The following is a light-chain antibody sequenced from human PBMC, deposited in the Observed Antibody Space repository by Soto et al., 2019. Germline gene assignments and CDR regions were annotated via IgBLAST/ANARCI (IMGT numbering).Light chain of an antibody. V-gene: IGKV3-11*01. CDR3: LQATQFPWT. CDR2: DAS. J-gene: IGKJ1*01. Sequence: EIVLTQSPATLSLSPGERATLSCRASQSVSSYLAWYQQKPGQAPRLLIHDASHRATGIPARFSGSGSGTDFTLTISRVEAEDVGVYYCLQATQFPWTFGQGTKVEIK. CDR1: QSVSSY.